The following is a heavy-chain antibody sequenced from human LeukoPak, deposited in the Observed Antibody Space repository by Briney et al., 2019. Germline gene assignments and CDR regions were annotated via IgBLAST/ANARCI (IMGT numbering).Heavy chain of an antibody. CDR3: ATSMIYSDLDY. J-gene: IGHJ4*02. Sequence: GGSLRLSCAASGFTFSDYYMSWIRQAPGKGLEWISYISSSGSTIYYADSVKGRFTISRDNAKNSLYLQMNSLRAEDTAVYYCATSMIYSDLDYWGQGTLVTVSS. CDR2: ISSSGSTI. D-gene: IGHD4-11*01. V-gene: IGHV3-11*01. CDR1: GFTFSDYY.